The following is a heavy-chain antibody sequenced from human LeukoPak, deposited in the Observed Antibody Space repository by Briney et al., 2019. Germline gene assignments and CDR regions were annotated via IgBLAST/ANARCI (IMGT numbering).Heavy chain of an antibody. CDR2: ISSSSYI. V-gene: IGHV3-21*01. Sequence: KSGGSLRLSCAASGFTFSSYSMNWVRQAPGKGLEWVSSISSSSYIYYADSVKGRFTISRDNAKNSLYLQMNSLRAEDTAVYYCARDRRAGYDSSGYYEIDAFDIWGQGTMVTVSS. CDR1: GFTFSSYS. CDR3: ARDRRAGYDSSGYYEIDAFDI. J-gene: IGHJ3*02. D-gene: IGHD3-22*01.